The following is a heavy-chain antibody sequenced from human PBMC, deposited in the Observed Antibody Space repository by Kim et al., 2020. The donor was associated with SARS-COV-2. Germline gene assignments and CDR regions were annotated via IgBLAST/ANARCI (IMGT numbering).Heavy chain of an antibody. J-gene: IGHJ3*02. Sequence: YNPPRESRVTITVDTSKNQFSLKLSSVTAADTAVYYCARPILTGYAFDIWGQGTMVTVSS. CDR3: ARPILTGYAFDI. D-gene: IGHD3-9*01. V-gene: IGHV4-34*01.